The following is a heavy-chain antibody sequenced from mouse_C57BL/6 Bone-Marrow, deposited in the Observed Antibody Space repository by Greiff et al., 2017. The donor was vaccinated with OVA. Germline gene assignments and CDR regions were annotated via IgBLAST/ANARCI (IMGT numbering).Heavy chain of an antibody. Sequence: VKLMESGAELVRPGSSVKLSCKASGYTFTSYWMHWVKQRPIQGLEWIGNIDPSDSETHYNQKFKDKATLTVDKSSSTAYMQLSSLTSEDSAVYYCARDGSSPYWYFDVWGTGTTVTVSS. CDR2: IDPSDSET. D-gene: IGHD1-1*01. J-gene: IGHJ1*03. CDR3: ARDGSSPYWYFDV. CDR1: GYTFTSYW. V-gene: IGHV1-52*01.